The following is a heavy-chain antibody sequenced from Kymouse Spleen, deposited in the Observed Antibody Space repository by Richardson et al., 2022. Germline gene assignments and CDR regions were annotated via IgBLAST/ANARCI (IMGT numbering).Heavy chain of an antibody. Sequence: QVQLQQWGAGLLKPSETLSLTCAVYGGSFSGYYWSWIRQPPGKGLEWIGEINHSGSTNYNPSLKSRVTISVDTSKNQFSLKLSSVTAADTAVYYCARRAAAGNYYGMDVWGQGTTVTVSS. D-gene: IGHD6-13*01. V-gene: IGHV4-34*01. CDR2: INHSGST. J-gene: IGHJ6*02. CDR3: ARRAAAGNYYGMDV. CDR1: GGSFSGYY.